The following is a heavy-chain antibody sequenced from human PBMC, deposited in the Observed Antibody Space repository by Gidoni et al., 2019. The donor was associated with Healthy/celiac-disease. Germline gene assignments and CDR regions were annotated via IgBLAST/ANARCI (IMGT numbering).Heavy chain of an antibody. J-gene: IGHJ3*02. CDR1: GFTFSSSE. V-gene: IGHV3-48*03. CDR2: ISSRGSTI. D-gene: IGHD3-3*01. Sequence: EVQLVESGGGLVQPGGSLRLSWAASGFTFSSSEMNWVRQAPGKGLEWVSYISSRGSTIYYADSVKGRFTIARDNAKNSLYLKMNSRRAEDTAVYYCARARRVLRFLEWLPLRTFDIWGQGTMVTVSS. CDR3: ARARRVLRFLEWLPLRTFDI.